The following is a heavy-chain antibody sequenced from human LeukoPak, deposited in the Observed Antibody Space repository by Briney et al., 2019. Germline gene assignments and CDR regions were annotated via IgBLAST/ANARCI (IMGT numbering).Heavy chain of an antibody. CDR1: GFTFSSYG. V-gene: IGHV3-30*18. J-gene: IGHJ4*02. Sequence: GGSLRLSCAASGFTFSSYGMHWVRQAPGKGLEWVAVISYDGSNKYYADSVKGRFTISRDNSKNTLYLQMNSLRADDTAVYYCAKDGSKSSWYSVALSLDYWGQGTLVTVSS. CDR2: ISYDGSNK. CDR3: AKDGSKSSWYSVALSLDY. D-gene: IGHD6-13*01.